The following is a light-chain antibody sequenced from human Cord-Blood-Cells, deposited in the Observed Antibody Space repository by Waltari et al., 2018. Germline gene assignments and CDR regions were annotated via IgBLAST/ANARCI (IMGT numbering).Light chain of an antibody. V-gene: IGLV2-14*01. CDR2: DVS. J-gene: IGLJ2*01. CDR1: SRDVGGYNY. Sequence: QSALTQPASVSGSPGQSITISCTGTSRDVGGYNYVSWYKQHPGKAPKLMIYDVSNRPSGVSNRFSCSKAGNTASLTISGLQAEDEADYDCSAYTSSSTRVVFGAGTQLTVL. CDR3: SAYTSSSTRVV.